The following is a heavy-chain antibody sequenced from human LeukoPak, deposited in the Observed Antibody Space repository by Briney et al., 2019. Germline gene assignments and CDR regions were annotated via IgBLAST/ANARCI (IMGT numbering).Heavy chain of an antibody. CDR2: ISFDGSHQ. V-gene: IGHV3-30*03. CDR1: GFTFSSYW. CDR3: ATPLISISSTTYYNYFEY. Sequence: TGGSLRLSCAASGFTFSSYWMSWVRQAPGKGLEWVAVISFDGSHQYFPDSVKGRFTISRDNSNNTLYLQMNGLRAEDTAVYYCATPLISISSTTYYNYFEYWGQGALVSVSS. J-gene: IGHJ4*02. D-gene: IGHD6-13*01.